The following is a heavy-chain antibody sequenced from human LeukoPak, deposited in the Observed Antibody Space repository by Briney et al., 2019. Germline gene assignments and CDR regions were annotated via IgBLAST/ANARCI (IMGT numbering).Heavy chain of an antibody. Sequence: GGSLRLSCAASGFTFSTYAMNWVRQAPGKGPEWVSGLSSSGDTSYYADSVRGRFTISRDNSKNTLYLQMNSLRVEDTAVYYCAKAGDGDYVSWFDYWGQETLVTVSS. CDR3: AKAGDGDYVSWFDY. CDR2: LSSSGDTS. D-gene: IGHD4-17*01. CDR1: GFTFSTYA. J-gene: IGHJ4*02. V-gene: IGHV3-23*01.